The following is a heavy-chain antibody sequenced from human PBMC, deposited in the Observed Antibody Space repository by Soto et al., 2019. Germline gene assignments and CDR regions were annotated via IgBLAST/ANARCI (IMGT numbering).Heavy chain of an antibody. D-gene: IGHD3-10*01. CDR2: ITWNSGSI. J-gene: IGHJ4*02. CDR3: TKAGSLLWCGEPIDY. CDR1: GFRFDDFG. V-gene: IGHV3-9*01. Sequence: EVQLVESGGGLVQPGRSLRLSCAASGFRFDDFGMHWVRQAPGKGLEWVSGITWNSGSIAYADSVQGRFTISRDNAKNSLYLQMNSLRAEDTAFYYCTKAGSLLWCGEPIDYWGQGTLVTVSS.